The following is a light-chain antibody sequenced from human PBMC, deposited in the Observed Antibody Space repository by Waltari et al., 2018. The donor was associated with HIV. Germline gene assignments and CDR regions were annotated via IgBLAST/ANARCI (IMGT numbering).Light chain of an antibody. CDR3: GTWDNSLSAYV. Sequence: SVLTQPPSVSAAPGQNVTISCSGSSSNIGNNYVAWYQPLPGTAPKLLIYDNNKRPSGIPDRFSGSKSGTSATLDITGLQPGDEADYYCGTWDNSLSAYVFGTGTKVAVL. J-gene: IGLJ1*01. V-gene: IGLV1-51*01. CDR2: DNN. CDR1: SSNIGNNY.